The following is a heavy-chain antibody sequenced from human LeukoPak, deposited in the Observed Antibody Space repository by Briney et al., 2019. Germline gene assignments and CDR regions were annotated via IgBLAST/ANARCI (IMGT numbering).Heavy chain of an antibody. V-gene: IGHV3-23*01. CDR3: ARGLRWRDY. D-gene: IGHD4-23*01. Sequence: GSLRLSCAASGFTFSNYALSWVRQAPGKELGWVSSIAGSGGSTYYADSVKGRFTISRDNSKNTLYLQMNSLQADDTAVYYCARGLRWRDYWGQGTLVTVSS. J-gene: IGHJ4*02. CDR1: GFTFSNYA. CDR2: IAGSGGST.